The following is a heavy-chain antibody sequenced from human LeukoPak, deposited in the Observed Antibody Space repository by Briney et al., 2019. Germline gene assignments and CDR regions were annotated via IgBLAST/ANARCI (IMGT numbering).Heavy chain of an antibody. CDR2: IYYNGNS. J-gene: IGHJ3*02. CDR1: GASISSSY. V-gene: IGHV4-59*01. D-gene: IGHD3-22*01. CDR3: VRGNYDNRGYSNAFDI. Sequence: SETLPLTCTVSGASISSSYWSWIRQTPGKRLEWIGYIYYNGNSNSNPSLKSRVTISADTSKNQFSLKLSSVTAADTATYYCVRGNYDNRGYSNAFDIWGQGTMVTVSS.